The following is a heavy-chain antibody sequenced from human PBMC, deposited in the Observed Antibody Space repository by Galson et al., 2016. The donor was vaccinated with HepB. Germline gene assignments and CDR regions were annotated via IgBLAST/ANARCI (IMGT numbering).Heavy chain of an antibody. Sequence: SLRLSCAASGLTFSNFWMPWVRQAPGKGLEWVANINPDGTEKHYLDSVRGRFTISRDNAKSSLFLQMNSLRAEDTAVYFCARAYQYTLDYWGQGTLVTVSS. V-gene: IGHV3-7*04. J-gene: IGHJ4*02. D-gene: IGHD1-1*01. CDR2: INPDGTEK. CDR3: ARAYQYTLDY. CDR1: GLTFSNFW.